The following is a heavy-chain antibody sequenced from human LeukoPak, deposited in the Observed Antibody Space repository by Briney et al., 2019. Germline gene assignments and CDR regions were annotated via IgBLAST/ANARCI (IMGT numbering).Heavy chain of an antibody. V-gene: IGHV4-61*02. CDR3: ARMAGAVRGEKANYYYYYMDV. CDR1: GGSISSGSYY. J-gene: IGHJ6*03. CDR2: IYTSGST. Sequence: SETLSLTCTVSGGSISSGSYYWRWIRQPAGKGLEWIGRIYTSGSTNYNPSLKSRVTISVDTSKNQFSLKLSSVTAADTAVYYCARMAGAVRGEKANYYYYYMDVWGKGTTVTISS. D-gene: IGHD3-10*01.